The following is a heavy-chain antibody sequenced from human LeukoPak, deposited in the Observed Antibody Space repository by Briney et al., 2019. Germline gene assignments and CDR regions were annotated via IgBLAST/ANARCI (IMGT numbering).Heavy chain of an antibody. D-gene: IGHD2-21*02. CDR1: GFTFSGSA. V-gene: IGHV3-30*02. CDR2: IQYDGSNK. CDR3: AKGGGAVMTAILDY. Sequence: GGSLRLSCAASGFTFSGSAMHWVRQAPGKGLEWVAFIQYDGSNKYYADSVKGRFTISRDNSKNTLYLQMNSLRAEDTAVYYCAKGGGAVMTAILDYWGQGTLVTVSS. J-gene: IGHJ4*02.